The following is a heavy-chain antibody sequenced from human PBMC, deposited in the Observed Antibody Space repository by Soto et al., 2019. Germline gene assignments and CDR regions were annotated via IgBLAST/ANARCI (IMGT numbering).Heavy chain of an antibody. V-gene: IGHV5-51*01. CDR3: AKYSGSYHSNFDY. CDR2: IYPADSDT. J-gene: IGHJ4*02. CDR1: GYSFTTHW. D-gene: IGHD1-26*01. Sequence: PLKIPCKGSGYSFTTHWIGWVRQMPGKGLECMGIIYPADSDTRYGPSFQGQVTISVDKSVSTAYLQWSSLKASDTAMYYCAKYSGSYHSNFDYWGQGTLVTVSS.